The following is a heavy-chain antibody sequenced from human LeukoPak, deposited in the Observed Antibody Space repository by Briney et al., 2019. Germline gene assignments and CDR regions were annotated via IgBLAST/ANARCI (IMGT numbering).Heavy chain of an antibody. J-gene: IGHJ5*02. CDR1: GGSISSYY. Sequence: SETLSLTCTVSGGSISSYYWTWIQQPPGKGLEWIGYIYYSGNTDYNPSLKSRVTISVDTSKNQFSLKLTSVTAADTAVYYCARHSTWFDPWGQGTLVTVSS. CDR2: IYYSGNT. CDR3: ARHSTWFDP. V-gene: IGHV4-59*08.